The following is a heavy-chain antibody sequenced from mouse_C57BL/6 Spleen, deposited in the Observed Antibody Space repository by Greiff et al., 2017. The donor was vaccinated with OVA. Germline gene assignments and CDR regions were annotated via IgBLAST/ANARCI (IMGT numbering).Heavy chain of an antibody. CDR2: ISSGGSYT. CDR3: ARHYDYDERGFDY. V-gene: IGHV5-6*01. CDR1: GFTFSSYG. Sequence: EVKLQESGGDLVKPGGSLKLSCAASGFTFSSYGMSWVRQTPDKRLEWVATISSGGSYTYYPDSVKGRFTISRDNAKNTLYLQMSSLKSEDTAMYYCARHYDYDERGFDYWGQGTTLTVSS. J-gene: IGHJ2*01. D-gene: IGHD2-4*01.